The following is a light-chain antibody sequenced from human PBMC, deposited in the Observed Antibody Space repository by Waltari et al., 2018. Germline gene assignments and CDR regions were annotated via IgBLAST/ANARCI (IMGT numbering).Light chain of an antibody. CDR1: QSVGKY. CDR2: DAS. CDR3: QKYVSLPAT. Sequence: EIVLTLSPGTLSLSPGERATLSCRASQSVGKYLSWYQQKPGQSPRLLIFDASTRATGIPDRFSGSGSGTDFTLTISRLEPEDFAVYYCQKYVSLPATFGQGTNVEIK. J-gene: IGKJ1*01. V-gene: IGKV3-20*01.